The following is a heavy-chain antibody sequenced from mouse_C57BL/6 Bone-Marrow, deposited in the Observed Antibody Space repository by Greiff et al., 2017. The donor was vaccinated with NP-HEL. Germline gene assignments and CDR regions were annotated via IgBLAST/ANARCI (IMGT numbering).Heavy chain of an antibody. D-gene: IGHD2-3*01. J-gene: IGHJ3*01. V-gene: IGHV1-4*01. CDR2: INPSSGYT. Sequence: QVQLQQSGAELARPGASVKMSCKASGYTFTSYTMHWVKQRPGQGLEWIGYINPSSGYTKYNQKFKDKATLTAYKSSSTAYMQLSSLTSEDAAFYYCARDDGYPPFAYWGQGTLVTVSA. CDR1: GYTFTSYT. CDR3: ARDDGYPPFAY.